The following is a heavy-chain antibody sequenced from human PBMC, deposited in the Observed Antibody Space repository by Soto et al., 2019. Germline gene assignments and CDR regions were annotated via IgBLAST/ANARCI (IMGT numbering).Heavy chain of an antibody. V-gene: IGHV5-51*01. D-gene: IGHD3-10*01. CDR3: ARLGYYGSGSHHYYFDY. CDR1: GYRSTSYW. J-gene: IGHJ4*02. Sequence: PGESLKISCKGSGYRSTSYWIGWVRQMPGKGLEWMGIIYPGDSDTRYSPSFQGQVTISADKSINTAYLQWSSLKASDTAMYYCARLGYYGSGSHHYYFDYWGQGTLVTVSS. CDR2: IYPGDSDT.